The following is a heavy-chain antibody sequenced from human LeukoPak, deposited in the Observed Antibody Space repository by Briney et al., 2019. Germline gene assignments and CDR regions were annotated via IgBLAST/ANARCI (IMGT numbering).Heavy chain of an antibody. CDR1: GYTFTNYD. D-gene: IGHD5-12*01. Sequence: ASVKLSCKASGYTFTNYDFNWVRQATGQGLEWMRWMNPNSGNTGYAQKFQGRVTITRNISISTAYMELSSLRSEDTAVYYCARAVATIKGDYYYYMDVWGKGTTVTVSS. CDR2: MNPNSGNT. V-gene: IGHV1-8*03. CDR3: ARAVATIKGDYYYYMDV. J-gene: IGHJ6*03.